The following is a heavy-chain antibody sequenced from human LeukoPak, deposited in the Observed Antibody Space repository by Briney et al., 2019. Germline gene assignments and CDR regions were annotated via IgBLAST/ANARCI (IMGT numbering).Heavy chain of an antibody. Sequence: ASVKVSCKASGYTFTSYGICWVRQAPGQGLEWMGWISAYNGNTNYAQKLQGRVTMTTDTSTSTAYMELRSLRSDDTAVYYCARVSGSGWELPFGSFDYWGQGTLVTVSS. CDR3: ARVSGSGWELPFGSFDY. V-gene: IGHV1-18*01. J-gene: IGHJ4*02. CDR2: ISAYNGNT. D-gene: IGHD1-26*01. CDR1: GYTFTSYG.